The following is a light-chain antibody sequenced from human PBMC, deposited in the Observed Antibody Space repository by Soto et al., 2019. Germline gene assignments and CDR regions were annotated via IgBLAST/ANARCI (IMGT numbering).Light chain of an antibody. CDR2: GAS. CDR3: HQYGSSWS. J-gene: IGKJ1*01. Sequence: ESVLTQSPGTLSLSPGESATLSCRASQSVSSTFLAWYQHKPGQAPRLLIYGASRRAPGIPDRFSGSGSGTDFTLTISRLEPEDFAVYYCHQYGSSWSFGQGTKVEIK. CDR1: QSVSSTF. V-gene: IGKV3-20*01.